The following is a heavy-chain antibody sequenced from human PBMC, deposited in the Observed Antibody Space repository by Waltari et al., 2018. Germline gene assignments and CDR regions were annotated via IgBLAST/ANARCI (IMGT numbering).Heavy chain of an antibody. CDR3: AKDLGGFSGSHWYFDL. J-gene: IGHJ2*01. V-gene: IGHV3-23*04. CDR2: ISGSDGRT. Sequence: EVQLVESGGGLVQPGGSLRLSCAASGFTFRSYAMSWVRQAPGRGLEWFSSISGSDGRTNYADSAKGRFTISRDNVKNTLFLQMNSLRADDAAVYYCAKDLGGFSGSHWYFDLWGRGTLVTVSS. D-gene: IGHD5-12*01. CDR1: GFTFRSYA.